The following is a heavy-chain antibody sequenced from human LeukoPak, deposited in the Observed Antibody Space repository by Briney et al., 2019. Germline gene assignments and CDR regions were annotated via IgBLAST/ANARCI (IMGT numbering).Heavy chain of an antibody. D-gene: IGHD3-22*01. CDR2: IYHSGST. Sequence: SSETLSLTCAVSGGSISSGGYSWSWIRQPPGKGLEWIGYIYHSGSTYYNPSLKSRVTISVDRSKNQFSLKLSSVTAADTAVYYCARASDSRGYPDAFDIWGQGTMVTVSS. CDR1: GGSISSGGYS. CDR3: ARASDSRGYPDAFDI. V-gene: IGHV4-30-2*01. J-gene: IGHJ3*02.